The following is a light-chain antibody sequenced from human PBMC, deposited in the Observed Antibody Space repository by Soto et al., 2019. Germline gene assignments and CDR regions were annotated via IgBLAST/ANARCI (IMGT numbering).Light chain of an antibody. Sequence: EIVLTQSPGTLSLSPGERATLSCRASQSVSSSYLAWYQQKPGQAPRLLIYGASSRTTGIPDRCSGSGSETDFTLTISRLEPEDLAVYYCQQYGSSSWTFGQGTKVEIK. CDR1: QSVSSSY. J-gene: IGKJ1*01. V-gene: IGKV3-20*01. CDR3: QQYGSSSWT. CDR2: GAS.